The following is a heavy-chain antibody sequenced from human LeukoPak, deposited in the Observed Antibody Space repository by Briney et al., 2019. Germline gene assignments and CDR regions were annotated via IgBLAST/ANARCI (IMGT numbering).Heavy chain of an antibody. D-gene: IGHD6-13*01. Sequence: GGSLRLSCAASGFTFSSYGMSWVRQAPGKGLEWVSAISGSGGSTYYADSVKGRFTISRDNSKNTLFLQMSSLRAEDTAVYYCARAYSSSWYDFWGRGTLVTVSS. CDR1: GFTFSSYG. V-gene: IGHV3-23*01. CDR3: ARAYSSSWYDF. CDR2: ISGSGGST. J-gene: IGHJ5*01.